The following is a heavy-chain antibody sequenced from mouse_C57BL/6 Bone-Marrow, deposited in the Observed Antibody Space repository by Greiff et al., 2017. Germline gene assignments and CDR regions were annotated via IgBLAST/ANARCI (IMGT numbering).Heavy chain of an antibody. CDR3: RIYYYGYLDY. CDR1: GYAFTNYL. D-gene: IGHD1-1*01. J-gene: IGHJ2*01. CDR2: INPGGGGI. V-gene: IGHV1-54*01. Sequence: VQLQQSGAELVRPGTSVKVSCKASGYAFTNYLIEWVKQRPGQRLEWIGVINPGGGGINYNEKFKGKATITADKSSSTSYMQLSSLTSEDSAVYFCRIYYYGYLDYWGQGTTLTVAS.